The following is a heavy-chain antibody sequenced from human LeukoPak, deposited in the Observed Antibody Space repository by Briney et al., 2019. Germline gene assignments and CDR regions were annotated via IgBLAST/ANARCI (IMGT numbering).Heavy chain of an antibody. V-gene: IGHV4-39*01. Sequence: SETLSLTCTVSGGSISSSSYYWGWIRQPPGKGLEWIGSIYYSGSTYYNPSLKSRVTISVDTSKNQFSLKLSSVTAADTAVYYCARLSMLFPIWFDPWGQGTLVTVSS. CDR2: IYYSGST. D-gene: IGHD2-8*01. J-gene: IGHJ5*02. CDR1: GGSISSSSYY. CDR3: ARLSMLFPIWFDP.